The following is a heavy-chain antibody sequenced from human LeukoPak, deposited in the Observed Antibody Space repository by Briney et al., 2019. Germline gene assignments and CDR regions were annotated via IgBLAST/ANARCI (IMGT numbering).Heavy chain of an antibody. D-gene: IGHD3-16*01. V-gene: IGHV4-61*02. CDR1: GASISSGAYY. J-gene: IGHJ4*02. CDR3: TREGYDNGDY. Sequence: SETLSLTCTVSGASISSGAYYWSWVRQPAGKGLEWIGRIYTGGSTNYNPSLKSRVTISLDTSQNQLSFRLTSVTAADTAMYYCTREGYDNGDYWGQGALVTVSS. CDR2: IYTGGST.